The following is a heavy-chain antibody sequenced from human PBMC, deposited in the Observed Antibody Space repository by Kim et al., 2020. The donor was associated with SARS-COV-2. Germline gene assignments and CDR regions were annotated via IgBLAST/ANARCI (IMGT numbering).Heavy chain of an antibody. Sequence: GESLKISCKGSGYSFTSYWIGWVRQMPGKGLEWMGIIYPGQSKTLYSPSFQGQVTISVDKSISTAYLQWSSLKASDTAIYYCARHLGYCSSTNCSPGDYWGQGTLVTVSS. CDR2: IYPGQSKT. J-gene: IGHJ4*02. D-gene: IGHD2-2*01. V-gene: IGHV5-51*01. CDR3: ARHLGYCSSTNCSPGDY. CDR1: GYSFTSYW.